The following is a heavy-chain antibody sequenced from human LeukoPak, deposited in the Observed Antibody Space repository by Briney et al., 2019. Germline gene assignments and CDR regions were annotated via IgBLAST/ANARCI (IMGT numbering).Heavy chain of an antibody. Sequence: GGSLRLSCAASGFTFSSYSMNWVRQAPGKGLEWVSSISSSSSYIYYADSVKGRFTISRDYAKNSLYLQMNSLRAEDTAVYYCASTTVTTGGFDYWGQGTLVTVSS. CDR1: GFTFSSYS. D-gene: IGHD4-17*01. CDR3: ASTTVTTGGFDY. CDR2: ISSSSSYI. V-gene: IGHV3-21*01. J-gene: IGHJ4*02.